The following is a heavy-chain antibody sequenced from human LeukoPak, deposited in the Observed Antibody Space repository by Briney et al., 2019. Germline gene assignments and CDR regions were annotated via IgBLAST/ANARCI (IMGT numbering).Heavy chain of an antibody. V-gene: IGHV3-74*01. Sequence: GGSLRLSCAASGFNFASHWMHWVRQTPGKGLVWVSRINSGGSGTTYADSVEGRFTISRDNAKNTLYLQMNSLRAEDTAVYYLAGPRGPLTEYGGQEPLVPVP. J-gene: IGHJ4*02. CDR3: AGPRGPLTEY. D-gene: IGHD3-10*01. CDR1: GFNFASHW. CDR2: INSGGSGT.